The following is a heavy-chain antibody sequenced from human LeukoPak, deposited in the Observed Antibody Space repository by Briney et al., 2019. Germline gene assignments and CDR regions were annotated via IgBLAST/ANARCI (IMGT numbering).Heavy chain of an antibody. J-gene: IGHJ4*02. V-gene: IGHV3-43*02. D-gene: IGHD3-16*01. CDR3: AKDMLPSNYYDAPIDY. CDR1: GFTFGDYA. CDR2: ISGDGGTI. Sequence: PGGSLRLSCAVSGFTFGDYAMHWVRQAPGKGLEWVSLISGDGGTIYYADSLKGRFTISRDNSKNSLYLQMSSLRTEDTALFYCAKDMLPSNYYDAPIDYWSQGTLVTVSS.